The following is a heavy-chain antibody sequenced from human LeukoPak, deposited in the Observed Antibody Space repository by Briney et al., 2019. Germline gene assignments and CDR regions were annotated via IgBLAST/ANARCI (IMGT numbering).Heavy chain of an antibody. D-gene: IGHD3-10*01. CDR1: GFPFSAYE. CDR2: ISTSGSSI. CDR3: ARGTLYYGSENYDY. J-gene: IGHJ4*02. V-gene: IGHV3-48*03. Sequence: GGSLRLSCAASGFPFSAYEMNWVRQAPGKGLEWVSDISTSGSSIYYADPVKGRFTISRDNAKNSLNLQMNSLRAEDTAVYYCARGTLYYGSENYDYWGQGTLVTVSS.